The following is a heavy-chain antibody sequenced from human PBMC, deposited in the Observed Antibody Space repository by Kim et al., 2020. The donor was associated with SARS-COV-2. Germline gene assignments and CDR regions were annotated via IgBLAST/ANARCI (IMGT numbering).Heavy chain of an antibody. V-gene: IGHV4-34*01. CDR2: INHSGST. CDR3: ARGRSPNGAAYYYYGMDV. CDR1: GGSFSGYY. J-gene: IGHJ6*02. Sequence: SETLSLTCAVYGGSFSGYYWSWIRQPPGKGLEWIGEINHSGSTNYNPSLKSRVTISVDTSKNQFSLKLSSVTAADTAVYYCARGRSPNGAAYYYYGMDVWGQGTTVTVSS. D-gene: IGHD3-10*01.